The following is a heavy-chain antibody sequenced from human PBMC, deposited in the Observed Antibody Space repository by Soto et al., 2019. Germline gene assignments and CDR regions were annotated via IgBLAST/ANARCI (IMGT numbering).Heavy chain of an antibody. CDR1: GFTFSNAW. CDR3: TRSGNNFYYYGMDV. J-gene: IGHJ6*02. CDR2: IKSKTDGGTT. Sequence: GGSLRLSCAASGFTFSNAWMSWVRQAPGKGLEWVGRIKSKTDGGTTDYAAPVKGRFTISRDNAKNSLYLQMNSLRAEDTALYYCTRSGNNFYYYGMDVWGQGTTVTV. D-gene: IGHD6-25*01. V-gene: IGHV3-15*01.